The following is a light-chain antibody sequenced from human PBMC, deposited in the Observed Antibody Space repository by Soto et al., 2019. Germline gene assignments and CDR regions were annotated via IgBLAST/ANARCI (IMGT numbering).Light chain of an antibody. CDR1: SSDVGHYNR. CDR2: EVN. V-gene: IGLV2-18*02. Sequence: QSVLTQPPSVSGSPGQSVTISCTGTSSDVGHYNRVSWYQQPPGTAPKVIIYEVNNRPSGVPDRFSGSKSGNTASLTISGLQAEDEADYYCSSYTSGSTLVFGGGIKLTVL. CDR3: SSYTSGSTLV. J-gene: IGLJ2*01.